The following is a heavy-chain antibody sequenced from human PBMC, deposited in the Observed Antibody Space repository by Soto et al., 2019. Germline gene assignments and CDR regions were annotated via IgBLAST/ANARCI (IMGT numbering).Heavy chain of an antibody. CDR1: GYSFTSYW. V-gene: IGHV5-51*01. J-gene: IGHJ4*02. CDR2: IYPGDSDT. CDR3: ARGGYYYDSSGYYSNFDY. D-gene: IGHD3-22*01. Sequence: GESLKISCKGSGYSFTSYWIGWVRQMPGKGLEWMGIIYPGDSDTRYSPSFQGQVTISADKSISTAYLQWSSLKASDTAMYYCARGGYYYDSSGYYSNFDYWGQGTLVTVSS.